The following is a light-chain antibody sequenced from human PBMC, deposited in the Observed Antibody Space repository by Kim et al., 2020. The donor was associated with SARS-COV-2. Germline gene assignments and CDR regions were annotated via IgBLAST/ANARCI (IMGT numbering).Light chain of an antibody. Sequence: PPLSASVGARVTITCLASQSISGWLAWYQQKPGKAPKLLIYHASTLQGGVPSRFSGSGSGTEFTLTINNLQPDDFATYYCQHLGTFGLGTKVDIK. V-gene: IGKV1-5*01. J-gene: IGKJ1*01. CDR2: HAS. CDR3: QHLGT. CDR1: QSISGW.